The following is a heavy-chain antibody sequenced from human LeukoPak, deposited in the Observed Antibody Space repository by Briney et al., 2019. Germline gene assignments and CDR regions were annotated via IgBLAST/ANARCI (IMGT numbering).Heavy chain of an antibody. CDR2: IKQDGSEK. V-gene: IGHV3-7*04. Sequence: GGSLRLSCAASGFTVNTYAMSWVRQAPGKGLEWVANIKQDGSEKYYVDSVKGRFTISRDNAKNSLYLQMNSLRAEDTAVYYCARGDYGDYSHGAWGQGTLVTVSS. CDR3: ARGDYGDYSHGA. J-gene: IGHJ4*02. CDR1: GFTVNTYA. D-gene: IGHD4-17*01.